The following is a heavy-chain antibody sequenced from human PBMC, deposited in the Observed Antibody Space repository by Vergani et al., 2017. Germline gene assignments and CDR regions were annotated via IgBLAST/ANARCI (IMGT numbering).Heavy chain of an antibody. CDR3: ETPNWNDGVDY. V-gene: IGHV3-23*04. Sequence: EVQLVESGGGLVQPGRSLRLSCAASGFTFSSYAMSWVRQAPGKGLEWVSTISGSGGSTYYADSVKGRFTISRDNSKNTLFLQMNSLRAEDTAVYYCETPNWNDGVDYWGQGTLVTVSS. D-gene: IGHD1-1*01. J-gene: IGHJ4*02. CDR2: ISGSGGST. CDR1: GFTFSSYA.